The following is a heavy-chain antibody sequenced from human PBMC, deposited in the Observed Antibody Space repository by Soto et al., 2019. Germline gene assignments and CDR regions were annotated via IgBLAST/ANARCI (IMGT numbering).Heavy chain of an antibody. CDR1: GFNFSSYV. CDR2: IWYDGVNK. CDR3: ARDGQWLPRDGLRSSYYFDY. Sequence: QVQLVESGGGVVQPGRSLRLSCAASGFNFSSYVMQWVRQARGKGLEWVAVIWYDGVNKYYADSVKGRFTISRDNSKNTLYLQMNSLRAEDTAVYYCARDGQWLPRDGLRSSYYFDYWGQGTLVTVSS. V-gene: IGHV3-33*01. D-gene: IGHD6-19*01. J-gene: IGHJ4*02.